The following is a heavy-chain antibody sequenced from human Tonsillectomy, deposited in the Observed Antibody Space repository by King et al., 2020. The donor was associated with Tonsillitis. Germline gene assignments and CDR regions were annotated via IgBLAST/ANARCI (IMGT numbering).Heavy chain of an antibody. Sequence: VQLVESGGVVVQPGGSLRLSCAASGFTFDDYTMHWVRQTQGKGLEWVSRISWDGGTTDYVDSVKGRFTISRDNSKNSLYLQMNNLRTEDTALYYCAKYSGKVRGKLAEYFFDSWGQGTLVTVSS. CDR3: AKYSGKVRGKLAEYFFDS. CDR1: GFTFDDYT. V-gene: IGHV3-43*01. J-gene: IGHJ4*02. CDR2: ISWDGGTT. D-gene: IGHD6-13*01.